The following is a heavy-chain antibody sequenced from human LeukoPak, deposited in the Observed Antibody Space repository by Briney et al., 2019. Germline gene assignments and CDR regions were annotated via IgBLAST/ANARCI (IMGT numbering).Heavy chain of an antibody. CDR2: IYSGGST. CDR3: ARGSGSGWPLDF. Sequence: PGGSLRLSCAASGFTASSNFMSWVRQAPGKGLQWVSIIYSGGSTDYADSVRGRFSVSRDSSKNTLSLQMNSLRADDTAVYYCARGSGSGWPLDFWGQGTLVTVSS. V-gene: IGHV3-53*01. CDR1: GFTASSNF. J-gene: IGHJ4*02. D-gene: IGHD6-19*01.